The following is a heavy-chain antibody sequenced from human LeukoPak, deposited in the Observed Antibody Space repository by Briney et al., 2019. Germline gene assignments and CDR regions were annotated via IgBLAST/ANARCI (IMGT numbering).Heavy chain of an antibody. J-gene: IGHJ6*03. Sequence: GGSLRLSCAASGFTFSNAWMSWVRQAPGKGLEWVGRIKSKTDGGTTDYAAPVKGRFTISRDDSKNTLYLQMNNLRPEDTAVFYCARGQGYESYYYMDVWGKGTTVSVSS. CDR2: IKSKTDGGTT. D-gene: IGHD2-2*01. CDR3: ARGQGYESYYYMDV. CDR1: GFTFSNAW. V-gene: IGHV3-15*01.